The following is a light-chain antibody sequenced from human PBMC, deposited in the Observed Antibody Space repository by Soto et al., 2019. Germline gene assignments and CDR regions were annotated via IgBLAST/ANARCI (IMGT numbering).Light chain of an antibody. J-gene: IGKJ1*01. CDR3: QQYNNWLGT. CDR2: GAS. V-gene: IGKV3-15*01. CDR1: QSVSTN. Sequence: EIVMTQSPATLSVSPRERATLSCRASQSVSTNLAWYQQTPGQAPRLLIFGASARATGIPASFSGSGSWTEFTLTISSLQSEDFAVYYCQQYNNWLGTFGQGTKVEIK.